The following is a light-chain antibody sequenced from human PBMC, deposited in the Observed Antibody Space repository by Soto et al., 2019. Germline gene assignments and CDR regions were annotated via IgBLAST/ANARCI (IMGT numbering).Light chain of an antibody. V-gene: IGLV3-21*02. CDR2: DDA. CDR3: LLYLGGGIWV. CDR1: NIGNER. J-gene: IGLJ3*02. Sequence: SYELTQPPSVSVAPGQTARVACGANNIGNERVHWYQQKPGQAPVLVVYDDADRPSGIPERFSGSILGDKAALTITGAQADDDSYYYCLLYLGGGIWVFGGGTKLTVL.